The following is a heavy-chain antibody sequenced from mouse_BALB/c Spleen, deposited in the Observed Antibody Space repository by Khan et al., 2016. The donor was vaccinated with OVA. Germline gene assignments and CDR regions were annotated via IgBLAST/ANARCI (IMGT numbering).Heavy chain of an antibody. Sequence: EVQLQESGPGLVKPSQSLSLTCSVTGYSITGGYSWSWIRQFPGNKLEWMGYISYDGSNNYNPSLKNRISITRDTSKNQFFLKLNSVTTEDTATYYCARGGVVVPYWYFDVWGAGTMVTVSS. CDR1: GYSITGGYS. V-gene: IGHV3-6*02. D-gene: IGHD1-1*01. J-gene: IGHJ1*01. CDR3: ARGGVVVPYWYFDV. CDR2: ISYDGSN.